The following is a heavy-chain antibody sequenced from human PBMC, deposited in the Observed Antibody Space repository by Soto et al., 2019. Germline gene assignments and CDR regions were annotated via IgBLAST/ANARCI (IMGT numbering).Heavy chain of an antibody. V-gene: IGHV1-18*01. J-gene: IGHJ6*02. D-gene: IGHD3-16*01. Sequence: QVQRVQSGDEVKKPGASVKVSCKASGYIFVNYGIAWVRQAPGQGLEWMGWISPYTGNTHSARKVQGRLTMTTDTSTSTAYMDLGSLTSDDTSVYYCVMVDNYVTPTPQDVWGQGTTVTVSS. CDR1: GYIFVNYG. CDR2: ISPYTGNT. CDR3: VMVDNYVTPTPQDV.